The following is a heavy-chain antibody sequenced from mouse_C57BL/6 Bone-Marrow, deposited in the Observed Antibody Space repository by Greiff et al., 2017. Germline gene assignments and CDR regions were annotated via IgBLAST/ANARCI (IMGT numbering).Heavy chain of an antibody. CDR2: MSSGSSTI. V-gene: IGHV5-17*01. D-gene: IGHD2-1*01. CDR1: GFTFSDYG. J-gene: IGHJ4*01. CDR3: ARGGNLGAMDY. Sequence: EVQLQESGGGLVKPGGSLKLSCAASGFTFSDYGMNWVRPAPEKGLEWVAYMSSGSSTIYYADKVKGRFTISRDNAKTTLFMQVTSLRSEDTAMYYCARGGNLGAMDYWGQGTSVTVSS.